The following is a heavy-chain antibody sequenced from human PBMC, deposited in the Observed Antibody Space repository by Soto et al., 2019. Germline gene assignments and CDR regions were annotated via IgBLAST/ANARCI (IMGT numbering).Heavy chain of an antibody. D-gene: IGHD6-6*01. CDR3: ARPEYSSSSYGMDV. V-gene: IGHV3-48*02. J-gene: IGHJ6*02. CDR1: GFTFVSYS. CDR2: ISSSSSTI. Sequence: EVQLVESGGGLVQPGGSLRLSCAASGFTFVSYSMNWVRQPPGKGLEWVSYISSSSSTIYYADSVKGRFTISRDNAKNSLYLQMNSLRDEDTAVYYCARPEYSSSSYGMDVWGQGTTVTVSS.